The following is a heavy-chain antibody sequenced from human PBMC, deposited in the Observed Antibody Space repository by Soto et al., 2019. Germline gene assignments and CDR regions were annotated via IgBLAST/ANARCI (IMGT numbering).Heavy chain of an antibody. Sequence: PGGSLRLSCAASGFTFSSYGMHWVRQAPGKGLEWVAVISYDGSNKYYADSVKGRFTISRDNSKNTLYLQMNSLRAEDTAVYYCAKSTSPFGTGTVFDYWGQGTLVTVSS. CDR1: GFTFSSYG. D-gene: IGHD1-1*01. CDR3: AKSTSPFGTGTVFDY. J-gene: IGHJ4*02. V-gene: IGHV3-30*18. CDR2: ISYDGSNK.